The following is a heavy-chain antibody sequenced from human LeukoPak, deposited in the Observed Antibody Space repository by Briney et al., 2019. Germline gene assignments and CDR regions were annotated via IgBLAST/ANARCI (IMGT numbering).Heavy chain of an antibody. J-gene: IGHJ5*02. CDR3: ARQLNNWFDP. D-gene: IGHD2-2*01. CDR1: GGSISSYY. CDR2: IYTSGST. V-gene: IGHV4-4*09. Sequence: SETLSLTCTVSGGSISSYYWSWLRQPPGKGLEWIGYIYTSGSTNYNPSPKSRVTISVDTSKNQFSLKLSSVTAEDTAVYYCARQLNNWFDPWGQGTLVTVSS.